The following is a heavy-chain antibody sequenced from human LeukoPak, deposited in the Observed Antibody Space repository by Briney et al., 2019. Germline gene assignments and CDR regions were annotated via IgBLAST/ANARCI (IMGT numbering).Heavy chain of an antibody. Sequence: QPGGSLRLSCAASGFTVSSNYMSWVRQAPGKGLEWVSVIYSGGSTYYADSVKGRFTISRDNSKNTLYLQMNSLRAEDTAVYYCARDSANYYGSGSYIDYWGRGALVTVSS. D-gene: IGHD3-10*01. CDR3: ARDSANYYGSGSYIDY. CDR2: IYSGGST. CDR1: GFTVSSNY. J-gene: IGHJ4*02. V-gene: IGHV3-53*05.